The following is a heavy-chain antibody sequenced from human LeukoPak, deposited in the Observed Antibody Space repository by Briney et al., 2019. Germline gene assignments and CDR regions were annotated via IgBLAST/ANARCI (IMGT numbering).Heavy chain of an antibody. J-gene: IGHJ3*02. CDR3: ARNPLRTYDILTGPTEKSDVLHI. CDR2: INPSGGST. CDR1: GYTFTSYY. D-gene: IGHD3-9*01. V-gene: IGHV1-46*01. Sequence: GASVKVSCKASGYTFTSYYMHWVRQAPGQGLEWMGRINPSGGSTSYAQKFQGRVTMTRDTSTSTVYMDLSSLRSEDTAVYYCARNPLRTYDILTGPTEKSDVLHIWGQGTMVTVSS.